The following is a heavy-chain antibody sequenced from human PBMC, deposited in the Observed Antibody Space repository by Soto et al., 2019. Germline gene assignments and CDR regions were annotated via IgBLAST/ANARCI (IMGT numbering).Heavy chain of an antibody. CDR1: GGSISSSSYY. CDR2: IYYSGST. Sequence: SETLSLTCTVSGGSISSSSYYWGWIRQPPGKGLEWIGSIYYSGSTYYNPSLKSRVTISVDTSKNQFSLKLSSVTAADTAVYYCASPPVSVVAASLEGFDPWGQGTLVTVSS. CDR3: ASPPVSVVAASLEGFDP. D-gene: IGHD2-15*01. V-gene: IGHV4-39*01. J-gene: IGHJ5*02.